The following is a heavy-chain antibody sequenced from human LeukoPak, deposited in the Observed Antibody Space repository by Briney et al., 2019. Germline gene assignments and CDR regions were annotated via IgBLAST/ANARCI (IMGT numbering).Heavy chain of an antibody. D-gene: IGHD3-22*01. CDR1: GFTFSSYG. CDR2: ISGSGGST. J-gene: IGHJ4*02. CDR3: AKGRRSIMIVVRPLDY. V-gene: IGHV3-23*01. Sequence: GGSLRLSCAASGFTFSSYGMSWVRQAPGKGLEWVSAISGSGGSTYYADSVKGRFTISRDNSKNTLYLQMNSLRAEDTAVYYCAKGRRSIMIVVRPLDYWGQGTLVTVSS.